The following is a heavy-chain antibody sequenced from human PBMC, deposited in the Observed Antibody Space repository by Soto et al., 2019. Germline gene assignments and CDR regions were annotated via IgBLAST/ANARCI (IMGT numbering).Heavy chain of an antibody. J-gene: IGHJ4*01. Sequence: EVQLLKSGGGLVQPGGSLRLSCAASGFIFSSSAMTWVRQAPGKGLEWVSGLSAGGTATYYADSVKGRFTISRDNSKNTLYLQVNSLRVEDTALYYCARAVGGYSYASLPADWGHGTLVTVSS. CDR2: LSAGGTAT. CDR1: GFIFSSSA. CDR3: ARAVGGYSYASLPAD. D-gene: IGHD5-18*01. V-gene: IGHV3-23*01.